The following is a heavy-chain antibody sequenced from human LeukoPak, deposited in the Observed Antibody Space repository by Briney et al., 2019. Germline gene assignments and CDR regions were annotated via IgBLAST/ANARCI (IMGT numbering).Heavy chain of an antibody. D-gene: IGHD1-7*01. Sequence: PGASVKVSCKASGYTFTSYDINWVRQATGQGLEWMGWMNPNSGNTSYAQKFQGRVTMTRDTSTSTVYMELSSLRSEDTAVYYCARLPRITGTTSGWFDPWGQGTLVTVSS. CDR2: MNPNSGNT. CDR1: GYTFTSYD. CDR3: ARLPRITGTTSGWFDP. V-gene: IGHV1-8*01. J-gene: IGHJ5*02.